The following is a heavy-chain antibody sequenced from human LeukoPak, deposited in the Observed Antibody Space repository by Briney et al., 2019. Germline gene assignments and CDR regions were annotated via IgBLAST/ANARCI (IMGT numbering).Heavy chain of an antibody. Sequence: SVKVSCTASGSTFSTYAVNWVRQAPGQGLEWMGRIIPILGTSNYAQSFQGRLTITADESSGTAYMALSSLRSEDTAIYYCATTRDYYDNSGYTLLQDWGQGTLVTVSS. CDR2: IIPILGTS. D-gene: IGHD3-22*01. CDR3: ATTRDYYDNSGYTLLQD. J-gene: IGHJ1*01. V-gene: IGHV1-69*11. CDR1: GSTFSTYA.